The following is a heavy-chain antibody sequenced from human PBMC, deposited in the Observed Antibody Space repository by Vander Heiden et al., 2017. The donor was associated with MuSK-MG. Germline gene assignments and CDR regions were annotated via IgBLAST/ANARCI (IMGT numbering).Heavy chain of an antibody. CDR2: IYYSGST. J-gene: IGHJ4*02. Sequence: QVQLQESGPGLVKPSQTLSLTCTVSGGSISSGGYYWSWIRQHPGKGLEWSGYIYYSGSTYYNPSLKSRVTISVDTSKNQFSLKLSSVTAADTAVYYCARQASPLYYDSSGYGRRIDYWGQGTLVTVSS. CDR3: ARQASPLYYDSSGYGRRIDY. D-gene: IGHD3-22*01. CDR1: GGSISSGGYY. V-gene: IGHV4-31*03.